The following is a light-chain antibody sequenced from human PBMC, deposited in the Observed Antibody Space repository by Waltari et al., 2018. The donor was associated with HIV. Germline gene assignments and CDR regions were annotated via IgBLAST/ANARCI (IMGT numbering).Light chain of an antibody. CDR1: ALPTQY. V-gene: IGLV3-25*03. J-gene: IGLJ2*01. CDR2: KDR. Sequence: SYELTQPPSVSVAPGQTARITCSGDALPTQYAYWYQQRPGQAPVLVMSKDRERPSGIPERFSGSSSGTTVTLTISGVQAEDEADYYCQSADSSGTWVFGGGTKLTVL. CDR3: QSADSSGTWV.